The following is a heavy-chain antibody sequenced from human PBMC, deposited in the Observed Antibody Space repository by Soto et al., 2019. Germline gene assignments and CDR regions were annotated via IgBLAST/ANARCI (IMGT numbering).Heavy chain of an antibody. CDR2: IYWDDDK. CDR3: AHVYGGYDNFDY. V-gene: IGHV2-5*02. D-gene: IGHD5-12*01. J-gene: IGHJ4*02. CDR1: GFSLSTSGVG. Sequence: QITLKESGPTLVKPTQTLTLTCTFSGFSLSTSGVGVGWIRQPPGKALEWLALIYWDDDKRYSPSLKSRPTNTKATSKNQVVLTMTHLDPVDTATYFCAHVYGGYDNFDYWGQGTLVTVSS.